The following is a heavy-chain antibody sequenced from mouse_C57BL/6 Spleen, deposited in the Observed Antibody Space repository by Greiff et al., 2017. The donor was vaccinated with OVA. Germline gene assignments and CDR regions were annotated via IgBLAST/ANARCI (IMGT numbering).Heavy chain of an antibody. D-gene: IGHD2-5*01. CDR3: ARSYYYSNPWFAY. V-gene: IGHV1-42*01. J-gene: IGHJ3*01. Sequence: VQLKESGPELVKPGASVKISCKASGYSFTGYYMNWVTQSPEKSLEWIGELNPSTGGTTYNQKFKAKATLTVDKSSSTAYMQLKSLTSEDSAVYYCARSYYYSNPWFAYWGQGTLVTVSA. CDR1: GYSFTGYY. CDR2: LNPSTGGT.